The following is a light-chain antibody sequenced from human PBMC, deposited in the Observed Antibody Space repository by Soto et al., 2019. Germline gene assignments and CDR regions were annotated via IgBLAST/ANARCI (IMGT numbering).Light chain of an antibody. J-gene: IGLJ2*01. CDR1: ISDVGAYNY. Sequence: QSVLTQPASVSGSPGQSITISCTGTISDVGAYNYVSWYQQNPGKAPKLMIYDVTNRPSGVSNRFSGSKSGNTASLTISRLQAEDEGDYYSSSYTSFSTRGIFGGRTKLTVL. V-gene: IGLV2-14*01. CDR3: SSYTSFSTRGI. CDR2: DVT.